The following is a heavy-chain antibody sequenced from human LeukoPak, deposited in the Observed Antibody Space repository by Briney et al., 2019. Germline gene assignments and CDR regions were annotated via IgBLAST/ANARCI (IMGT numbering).Heavy chain of an antibody. J-gene: IGHJ4*02. CDR2: IYYSGST. V-gene: IGHV4-39*07. CDR1: GDSISSYY. D-gene: IGHD2-2*01. Sequence: SETLSLTCTVSGDSISSYYWGWVRQPPGKGLEWIGGIYYSGSTYYNPSLKSRVTISVDTSKNQFSLKLSSVTAADTAVYYCARVEGHCSSTSCYRIDYWGQGTLVTVSS. CDR3: ARVEGHCSSTSCYRIDY.